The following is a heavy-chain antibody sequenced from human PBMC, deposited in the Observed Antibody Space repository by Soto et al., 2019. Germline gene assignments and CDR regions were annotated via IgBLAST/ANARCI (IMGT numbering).Heavy chain of an antibody. J-gene: IGHJ5*02. V-gene: IGHV1-2*02. Sequence: QVQLVQSGAEVKKPGASVKVSCKASGYTFTGYYMHWVRQAPGQGLEWMGWINPNSGGTNYAQKFQGRVTMTRDTSISTAYMELSRLRSDDTAVYYCARVPYNWTVRDINWFDPWGQGTLVTVSS. CDR1: GYTFTGYY. CDR3: ARVPYNWTVRDINWFDP. CDR2: INPNSGGT. D-gene: IGHD1-1*01.